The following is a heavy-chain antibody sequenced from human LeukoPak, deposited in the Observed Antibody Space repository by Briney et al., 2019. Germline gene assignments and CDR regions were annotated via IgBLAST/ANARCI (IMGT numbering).Heavy chain of an antibody. CDR1: GFTFINNY. Sequence: GGSLRLSCAASGFTFINNYMTWVGQAPGKGLEGVGVIYSGGTTHYTDCVKGRFTISREKSKNTVYLQMNSMRADDTAGYYRSTSPSWGVWGKGTTVTVSS. CDR2: IYSGGTT. D-gene: IGHD3-16*01. J-gene: IGHJ6*04. CDR3: STSPSWGV. V-gene: IGHV3-53*01.